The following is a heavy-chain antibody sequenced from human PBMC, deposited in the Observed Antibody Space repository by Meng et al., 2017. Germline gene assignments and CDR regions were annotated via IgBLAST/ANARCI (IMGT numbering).Heavy chain of an antibody. CDR1: GFTFSSYA. D-gene: IGHD6-19*01. CDR3: ARVQQWLAYDY. J-gene: IGHJ4*02. V-gene: IGHV3-30*01. CDR2: ISYDGSNK. Sequence: QVQVVESGGGVVQPGRSLRLSCAASGFTFSSYAMHWVRQAPGKGLEWVAVISYDGSNKYYADSVKGRFTISRDNSKNTLYLQMNSLRAEDTAVYYCARVQQWLAYDYWGQGTLVTVSS.